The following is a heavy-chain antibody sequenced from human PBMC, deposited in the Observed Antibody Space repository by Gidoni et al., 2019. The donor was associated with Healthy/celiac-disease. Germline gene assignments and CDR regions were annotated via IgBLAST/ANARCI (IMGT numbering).Heavy chain of an antibody. Sequence: QVQLQQWGAGLLKPSETLSLTCAVSGWSFSGYYWSWIRQPPGKGLEWIGEINHSGSTNYNPSLKSRVTISVDTSKNQFSLKLSSVTAADTAVYYCARGRMYSSSWYYYWGQGTLVTVSS. CDR3: ARGRMYSSSWYYY. D-gene: IGHD6-13*01. CDR1: GWSFSGYY. J-gene: IGHJ4*02. V-gene: IGHV4-34*01. CDR2: INHSGST.